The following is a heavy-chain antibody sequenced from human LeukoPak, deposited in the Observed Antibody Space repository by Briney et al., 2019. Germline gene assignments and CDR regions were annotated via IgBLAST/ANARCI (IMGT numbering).Heavy chain of an antibody. CDR3: ASGYSSVGDWFDP. J-gene: IGHJ5*02. V-gene: IGHV1-69*04. Sequence: ASVKVSCKASRGTFSSYAISWVRQAPGQGLEWMGRIIPILGIANYAQKFQGRITITADKSTSTAYMVLSSLRSEDTAVYYCASGYSSVGDWFDPWDQGTLVTVSS. CDR1: RGTFSSYA. CDR2: IIPILGIA. D-gene: IGHD6-25*01.